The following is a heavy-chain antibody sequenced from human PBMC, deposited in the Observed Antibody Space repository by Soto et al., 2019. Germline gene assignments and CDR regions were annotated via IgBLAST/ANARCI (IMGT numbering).Heavy chain of an antibody. CDR3: VRAYCSGGSCWAWSNWFDP. J-gene: IGHJ5*02. V-gene: IGHV6-1*01. D-gene: IGHD2-15*01. Sequence: SQTLSLTCAISGDSVSSNSAAWNWIRQSPSRGLEWLGRTYYRSKWYNDYAVSVKSRITINPDTSKNQFSLQLNSVTPEDTAAYYCVRAYCSGGSCWAWSNWFDPWGQGTLVTVSS. CDR2: TYYRSKWYN. CDR1: GDSVSSNSAA.